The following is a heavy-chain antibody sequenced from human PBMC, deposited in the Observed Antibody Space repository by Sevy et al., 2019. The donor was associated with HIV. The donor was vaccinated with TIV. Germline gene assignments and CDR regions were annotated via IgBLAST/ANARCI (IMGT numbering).Heavy chain of an antibody. Sequence: GGSLRLSCAASGFTFSDYYMSWIRQAPGKGLEWVSYISSSVSTIYYADSVKGRLTISRDKAKNSLYLQMNSLRAEDTAVYYCARDEGDFDAFDIWGQGTMVTVSS. J-gene: IGHJ3*02. CDR2: ISSSVSTI. V-gene: IGHV3-11*01. D-gene: IGHD3-3*01. CDR1: GFTFSDYY. CDR3: ARDEGDFDAFDI.